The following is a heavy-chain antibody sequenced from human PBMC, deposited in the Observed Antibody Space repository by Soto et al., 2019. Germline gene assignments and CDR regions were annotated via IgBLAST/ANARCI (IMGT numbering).Heavy chain of an antibody. CDR2: MNPKSGNT. CDR1: GYSFTSYD. Sequence: GAPVKGSCKASGYSFTSYDINWVRQATGQGLEWMGGMNPKSGNTAYAQKFQGRVTMTRNTSISAAYMELSSLRFEDTAVYYGAREKLDYFNYGGQGTWVTVSS. V-gene: IGHV1-8*01. CDR3: AREKLDYFNY. J-gene: IGHJ4*02.